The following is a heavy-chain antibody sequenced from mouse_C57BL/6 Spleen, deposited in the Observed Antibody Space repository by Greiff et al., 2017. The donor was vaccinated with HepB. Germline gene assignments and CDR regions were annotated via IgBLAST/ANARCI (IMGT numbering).Heavy chain of an antibody. D-gene: IGHD1-1*01. Sequence: QVQLQQPGAELVRPGTSVKLSCKASGYTFTSYWMHWVKQRPGQGLEWIGVIDPSDSYTNYNQKFKGKATLTVDTSSSTAYMQLSSLTSEDSAVYYCACITTVVARYFDVWGTGTTVTVSS. CDR1: GYTFTSYW. V-gene: IGHV1-59*01. J-gene: IGHJ1*03. CDR2: IDPSDSYT. CDR3: ACITTVVARYFDV.